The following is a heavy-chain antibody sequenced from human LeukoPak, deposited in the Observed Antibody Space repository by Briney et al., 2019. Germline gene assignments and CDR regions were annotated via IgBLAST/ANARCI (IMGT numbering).Heavy chain of an antibody. J-gene: IGHJ3*02. Sequence: GGSLRLSCAASGFTFSSHGMNWVRQAPGKGLEWVSGISPSGGITYYTDSVKGRFTISRDNSKNTLYLQMNSLRAEDTAVYYCAKPAHILTGSYAFDIWGQGTMVTVSS. CDR1: GFTFSSHG. CDR2: ISPSGGIT. V-gene: IGHV3-23*01. CDR3: AKPAHILTGSYAFDI. D-gene: IGHD3-9*01.